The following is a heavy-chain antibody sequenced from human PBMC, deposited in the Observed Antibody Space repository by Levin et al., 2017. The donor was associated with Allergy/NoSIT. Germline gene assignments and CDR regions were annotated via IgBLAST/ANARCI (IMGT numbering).Heavy chain of an antibody. CDR1: GGSISSYY. CDR3: ARHQDTAMVEPLNLDY. D-gene: IGHD5-18*01. CDR2: IYYSGST. J-gene: IGHJ4*02. V-gene: IGHV4-59*08. Sequence: PGGSLRLSCTVSGGSISSYYWSWIRQPPGKGLEWIGYIYYSGSTNYNPSLKSRVTISVDTSKNQFSLKLSSVTAADTAVYYCARHQDTAMVEPLNLDYWGQGTLVTVSS.